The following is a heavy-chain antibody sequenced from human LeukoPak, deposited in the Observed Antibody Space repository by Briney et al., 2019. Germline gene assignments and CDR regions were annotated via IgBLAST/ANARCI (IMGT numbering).Heavy chain of an antibody. CDR2: IYYNGRT. D-gene: IGHD1-26*01. CDR1: GDSIRSSGYY. CDR3: ARLGLVSYYYYMDV. Sequence: SETLSLTCTVSGDSIRSSGYYWGWIRQPPGKGLECIGSIYYNGRTYYNPSLKSRVTISVDTSKNQFSLKPTSVIVADTAVYYCARLGLVSYYYYMDVWGKGTTVTVSS. J-gene: IGHJ6*03. V-gene: IGHV4-39*01.